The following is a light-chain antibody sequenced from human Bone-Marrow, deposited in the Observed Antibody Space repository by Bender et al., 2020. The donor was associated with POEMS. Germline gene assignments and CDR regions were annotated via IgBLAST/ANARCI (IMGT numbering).Light chain of an antibody. CDR2: SSH. Sequence: QSVLTQPPSASGTPGQRVTISCSGGSSNIGAHAVNWYQHLPGTAPKLLIYSSHRRPSGVSNRFSGSKSGNTASLTISGLQAEDEADYYCCSYAGTWVFGGGTKLTVL. CDR3: CSYAGTWV. J-gene: IGLJ3*02. V-gene: IGLV1-44*01. CDR1: SSNIGAHA.